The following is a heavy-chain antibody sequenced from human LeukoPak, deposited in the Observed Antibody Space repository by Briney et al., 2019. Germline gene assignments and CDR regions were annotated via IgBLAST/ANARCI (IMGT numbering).Heavy chain of an antibody. D-gene: IGHD1-1*01. Sequence: PSETLSLTCTVSGGSISSSRYYWGWIRQPPGKGLEWIGSIYYSGSTYYNPSLKSRVTISVDTSKNQFSLKLSSVTATDTAVYYCARLRQGWFDPWGQGTLVTVSS. CDR1: GGSISSSRYY. J-gene: IGHJ5*02. CDR3: ARLRQGWFDP. CDR2: IYYSGST. V-gene: IGHV4-39*01.